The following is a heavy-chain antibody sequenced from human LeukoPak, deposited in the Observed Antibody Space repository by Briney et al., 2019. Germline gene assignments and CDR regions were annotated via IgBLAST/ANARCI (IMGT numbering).Heavy chain of an antibody. V-gene: IGHV4-31*11. Sequence: PSETLSLTCAVYGGSFSGYYWSWIRQHPGKGLEWIGYIYYSGNAYYNPSLKSRVTISVDTSKNQFSLKLSSVTAADTAVYYCARHDYGTKSYDYWGQGTLVTVSS. CDR2: IYYSGNA. D-gene: IGHD4-17*01. J-gene: IGHJ4*02. CDR1: GGSFSGYY. CDR3: ARHDYGTKSYDY.